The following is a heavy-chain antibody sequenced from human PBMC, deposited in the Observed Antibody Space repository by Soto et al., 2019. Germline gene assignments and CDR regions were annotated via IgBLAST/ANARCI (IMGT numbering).Heavy chain of an antibody. J-gene: IGHJ6*02. V-gene: IGHV4-34*01. CDR1: GGSFSGYY. CDR3: ARGWSVVVVAGTPYYYYYGMDV. CDR2: IYHSGST. D-gene: IGHD2-15*01. Sequence: KSSETLSLTCAVYGGSFSGYYWSWVRQPPGKGLEWIGEIYHSGSTNYNPSLKSRVTISVDRSKNQFSLKLSSVTAADTAVYYCARGWSVVVVAGTPYYYYYGMDVWGQGTTVTVSS.